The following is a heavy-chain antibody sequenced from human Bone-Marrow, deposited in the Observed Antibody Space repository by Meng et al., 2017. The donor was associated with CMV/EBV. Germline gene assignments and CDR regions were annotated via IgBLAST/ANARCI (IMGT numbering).Heavy chain of an antibody. J-gene: IGHJ4*02. CDR1: GFTFSSYA. Sequence: SLKISCAASGFTFSSYAMHWVRQAPGKGLEWVAVISYDGSNKYYADSVKGRFTISRDNSKNTLYLQMNSLRAEDTAVYYCARDLESSTSYYFDYWGQGTLVTVSS. CDR2: ISYDGSNK. D-gene: IGHD2-2*01. V-gene: IGHV3-30*04. CDR3: ARDLESSTSYYFDY.